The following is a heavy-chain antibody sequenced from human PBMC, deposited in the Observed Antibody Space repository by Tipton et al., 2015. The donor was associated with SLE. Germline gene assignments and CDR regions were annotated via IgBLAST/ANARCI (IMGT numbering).Heavy chain of an antibody. D-gene: IGHD5-12*01. CDR2: ISGSGDRT. CDR1: GFTFANYA. CDR3: AKDLNRVATSPFDY. Sequence: SLRLSCAASGFTFANYAMSWVRQAPGKGLEWVSAISGSGDRTYYADSVKGHFTISRDNSKNTLYLQMNSLRVEDTDVYYCAKDLNRVATSPFDYWGQGTLVTVSS. V-gene: IGHV3-23*01. J-gene: IGHJ4*02.